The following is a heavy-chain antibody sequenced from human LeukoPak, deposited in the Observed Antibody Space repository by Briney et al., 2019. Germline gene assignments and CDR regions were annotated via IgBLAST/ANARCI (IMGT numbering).Heavy chain of an antibody. CDR1: GGSMRPYH. CDR3: ARAASGRFDY. Sequence: PSETLSLTCTVSGGSMRPYHWGWIRQPPGKGLEWTGYIYYSGSTNYNPSLNSRVTISVDTSKNQFSLRLSSVTAADTAIYYCARAASGRFDYWGQGTLVTVSS. D-gene: IGHD6-25*01. CDR2: IYYSGST. V-gene: IGHV4-59*08. J-gene: IGHJ4*02.